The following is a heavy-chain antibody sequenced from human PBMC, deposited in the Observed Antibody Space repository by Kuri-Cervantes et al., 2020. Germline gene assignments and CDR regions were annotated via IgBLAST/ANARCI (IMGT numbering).Heavy chain of an antibody. D-gene: IGHD6-19*01. V-gene: IGHV4-39*07. J-gene: IGHJ4*02. CDR1: GGSISSSSYY. Sequence: SETLSLTCTVSGGSISSSSYYWGWVRQPPGKGLEWIGSIYYTGSTNYNPSLKSRVTISVDTSKNQFFLKLHPVTAADTAMYYCGRFSYHSSGRNYYFDQWDQGTLVTVSS. CDR3: GRFSYHSSGRNYYFDQ. CDR2: IYYTGST.